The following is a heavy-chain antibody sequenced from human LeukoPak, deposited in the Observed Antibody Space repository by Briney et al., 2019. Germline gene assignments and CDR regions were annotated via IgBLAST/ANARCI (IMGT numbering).Heavy chain of an antibody. D-gene: IGHD2-2*02. Sequence: ASVKVSCKASGYTFTGYYMHWVRQAPGQGLEWMGWINPNSGGTNYAQKFQGWVTMTRDTSISTAYMELSRLRSEDTAVYYCASVGYCSSTSCYTPEPLDYWGQGTLVTVSS. CDR2: INPNSGGT. V-gene: IGHV1-2*04. CDR3: ASVGYCSSTSCYTPEPLDY. J-gene: IGHJ4*02. CDR1: GYTFTGYY.